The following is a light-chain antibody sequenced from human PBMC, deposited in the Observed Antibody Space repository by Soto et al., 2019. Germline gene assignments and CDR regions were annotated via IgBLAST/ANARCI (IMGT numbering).Light chain of an antibody. CDR3: QQYNQWPLT. V-gene: IGKV3-15*01. J-gene: IGKJ4*01. Sequence: ETVMTQSPATLSVCPGERATLSCRAGQSVNSYLAWYQQKPGQAPRLLIRGASARATGIPARFSDSGSGTEFTLTISSLQSEDFAVYYCQQYNQWPLTFGGGTKVEI. CDR1: QSVNSY. CDR2: GAS.